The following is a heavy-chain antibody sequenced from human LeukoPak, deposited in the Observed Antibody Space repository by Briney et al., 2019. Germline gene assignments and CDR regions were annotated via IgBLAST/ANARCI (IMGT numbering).Heavy chain of an antibody. V-gene: IGHV4-30-4*01. J-gene: IGHJ6*02. Sequence: SETLSLTCTVSGGSISSGDYYWSWIRQPPGKGLEWIGYIYYSGSTYYNPSLKSRVTISVDTSKNQFSLKLSSVTAADTAVYYCARDLSWNYGMDVWGQGTTATVSS. CDR1: GGSISSGDYY. CDR2: IYYSGST. D-gene: IGHD1-1*01. CDR3: ARDLSWNYGMDV.